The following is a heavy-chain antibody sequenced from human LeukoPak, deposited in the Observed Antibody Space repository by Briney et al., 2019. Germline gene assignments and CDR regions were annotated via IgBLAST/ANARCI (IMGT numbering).Heavy chain of an antibody. D-gene: IGHD4-17*01. V-gene: IGHV3-15*01. J-gene: IGHJ4*02. Sequence: GGSLRLPCAASGLTFRNAWMSWVRQAPGKGLQWVGRIKSKTDGGTVDYAAPVKGRFTISRDDSKNTLSLQMNSLKTEDTAVYYCTTDPGDYEIYWGQGTLVTVSS. CDR1: GLTFRNAW. CDR2: IKSKTDGGTV. CDR3: TTDPGDYEIY.